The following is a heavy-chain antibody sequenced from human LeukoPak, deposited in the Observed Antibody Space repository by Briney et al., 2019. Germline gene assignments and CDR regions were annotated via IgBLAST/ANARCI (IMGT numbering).Heavy chain of an antibody. J-gene: IGHJ3*02. V-gene: IGHV4-34*01. CDR3: ARREDILTGYSLDAFDI. CDR1: GGSFSGYY. D-gene: IGHD3-9*01. CDR2: INHSGST. Sequence: SETLSLTCAVYGGSFSGYYWSWIRQPPGKGLEWIGEINHSGSTNYNPSLESRVTISVDTSKNQFSLKLSSVTAADTAVYYCARREDILTGYSLDAFDIWGQGTMVTVSS.